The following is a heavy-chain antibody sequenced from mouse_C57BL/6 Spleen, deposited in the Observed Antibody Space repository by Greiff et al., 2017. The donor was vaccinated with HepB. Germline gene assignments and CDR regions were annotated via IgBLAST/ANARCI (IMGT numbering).Heavy chain of an antibody. CDR3: AREGTSPFDY. CDR1: GYSITSGYY. Sequence: EVQLVESGPGLVKPSQSLSLTCSVTGYSITSGYYWNWIRQFPGNKLEWMGYISYDGSNNYNPSLKNRISITRDTSKNQFFLKLNSVTTEDTATYYCAREGTSPFDYWGQGTTLTVSS. J-gene: IGHJ2*01. V-gene: IGHV3-6*01. CDR2: ISYDGSN.